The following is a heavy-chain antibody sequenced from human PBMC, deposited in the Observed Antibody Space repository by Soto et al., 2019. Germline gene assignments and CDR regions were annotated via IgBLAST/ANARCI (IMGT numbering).Heavy chain of an antibody. V-gene: IGHV4-34*01. Sequence: SETLSLTCAVYGGSFSGYYWSWIRQPPGKGLEWIGEINHSGSTNYNPSLKSRVTISVDTSKNQFSLKLSSVTAADTAVYYCARAEYYDYVWGSYPLGWFDPWGQGTLVTVS. CDR1: GGSFSGYY. CDR2: INHSGST. D-gene: IGHD3-16*02. CDR3: ARAEYYDYVWGSYPLGWFDP. J-gene: IGHJ5*02.